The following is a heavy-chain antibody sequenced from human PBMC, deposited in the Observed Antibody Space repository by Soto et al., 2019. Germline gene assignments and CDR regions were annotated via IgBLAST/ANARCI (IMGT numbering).Heavy chain of an antibody. CDR1: GYTSTDYY. V-gene: IGHV1-2*02. CDR2: MNPKSGGA. Sequence: ASVKVSCKTSGYTSTDYYTHWVRQAPGQGLEWMGWMNPKSGGAYCAQKFQGRVTLTRDTSIGTAYIEVNSLTSDDTAVYFCTRENIENSDGLYDAFDIWGQGTTVTVSS. J-gene: IGHJ3*02. D-gene: IGHD5-18*01. CDR3: TRENIENSDGLYDAFDI.